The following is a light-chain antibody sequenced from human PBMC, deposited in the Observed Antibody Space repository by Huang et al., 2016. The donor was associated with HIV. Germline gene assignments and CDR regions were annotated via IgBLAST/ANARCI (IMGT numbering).Light chain of an antibody. CDR1: HSVVNK. Sequence: EIVMTQSPAVLSMSPGERVPLTCRASHSVVNKLAWYQQKPGRAPRLVIYDTSTRSSGVPDRFRCSGSVTNFSLTINSLQSEDLAVYYCQHYNNWPLTFGGGTRVEIK. J-gene: IGKJ4*01. CDR2: DTS. CDR3: QHYNNWPLT. V-gene: IGKV3-15*01.